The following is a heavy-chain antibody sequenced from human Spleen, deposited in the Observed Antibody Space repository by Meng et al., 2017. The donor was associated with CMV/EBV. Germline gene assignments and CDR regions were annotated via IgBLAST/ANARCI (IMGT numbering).Heavy chain of an antibody. CDR3: VRSCNGNTCPFDF. V-gene: IGHV1-69*05. Sequence: CRASGGHFTSYAISWVRQAPGQGLEWMGRIIPIYGTTNYAQKFQGRVTITTDESTGTAYMELSSLRSEDAAFYYCVRSCNGNTCPFDFWGQGTLVTVSS. D-gene: IGHD2/OR15-2a*01. CDR2: IIPIYGTT. CDR1: GGHFTSYA. J-gene: IGHJ4*02.